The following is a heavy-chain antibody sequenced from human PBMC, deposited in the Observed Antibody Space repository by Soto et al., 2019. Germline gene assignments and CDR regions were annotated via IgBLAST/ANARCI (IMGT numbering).Heavy chain of an antibody. V-gene: IGHV6-1*01. CDR1: GDSVSSNSAA. CDR3: ARDLGSSGWNQNAMDV. Sequence: SQTLSLTCAISGDSVSSNSAAWNWIRQSPSRGLEWLGRTYYRSKWYNDYAVSVKSRITINPDTSKNQFSLQLNSVTPEDTAVYYCARDLGSSGWNQNAMDVWGQGTTVTVSS. J-gene: IGHJ6*02. CDR2: TYYRSKWYN. D-gene: IGHD6-19*01.